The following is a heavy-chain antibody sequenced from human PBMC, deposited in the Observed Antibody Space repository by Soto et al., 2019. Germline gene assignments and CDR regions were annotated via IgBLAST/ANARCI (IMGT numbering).Heavy chain of an antibody. CDR3: ARDPPKVAAAGYYYYGMDV. D-gene: IGHD6-13*01. CDR1: GYTFTSYG. Sequence: GASVKVSCKGSGYTFTSYGISWVRQAPGQGLEWMGWISAYNGNTNYAQKLQGRVTMTTDTSTSTAYMELRSLRSDDTAVYYCARDPPKVAAAGYYYYGMDVWGQGTTVTVS. J-gene: IGHJ6*02. V-gene: IGHV1-18*01. CDR2: ISAYNGNT.